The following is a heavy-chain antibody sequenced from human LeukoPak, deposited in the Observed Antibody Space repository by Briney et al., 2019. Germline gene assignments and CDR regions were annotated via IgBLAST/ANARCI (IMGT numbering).Heavy chain of an antibody. CDR1: GGSISSGGYF. CDR3: ARATHYSASTGGPYMDV. D-gene: IGHD3-22*01. CDR2: TYHAGST. V-gene: IGHV4-31*03. Sequence: MSSETLSLTCTVSGGSISSGGYFWRWIRQHPGKGLEWIAHTYHAGSTHDNPSLRGRVAISLDTSANQFSLRLSSVTAADTAVYFCARATHYSASTGGPYMDVWGQGTTVTVAS. J-gene: IGHJ6*03.